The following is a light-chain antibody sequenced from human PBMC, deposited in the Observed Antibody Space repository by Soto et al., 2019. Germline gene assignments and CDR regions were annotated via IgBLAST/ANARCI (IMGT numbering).Light chain of an antibody. CDR2: GAS. V-gene: IGKV3-15*01. CDR1: QSISSN. CDR3: QQYNDWPLT. Sequence: ESVLTQSPGTLSLSPGEGATLSCRASQSISSNLAWYQQKPGQAPKLLIYGASTRATGFPARFSGSGSGTEFTLTISSLQSEDFAVYYCQQYNDWPLTFGGGTKVDIK. J-gene: IGKJ4*01.